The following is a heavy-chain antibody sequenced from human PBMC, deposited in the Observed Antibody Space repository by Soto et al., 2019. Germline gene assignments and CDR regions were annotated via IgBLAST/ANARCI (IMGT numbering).Heavy chain of an antibody. D-gene: IGHD2-2*01. CDR1: GGSFSGYY. V-gene: IGHV4-34*01. CDR2: INHSGST. Sequence: QVQLQQWGAGLLKPSETLSLTCAVYGGSFSGYYWSWIRQPPGKGLEWIGEINHSGSTNYNPSLTSRVTISVDTSKNQFSLKLSSVTAADTAVYYCARGTSLVVVPAAAITYNWFDPWGQGTLVTVSS. J-gene: IGHJ5*02. CDR3: ARGTSLVVVPAAAITYNWFDP.